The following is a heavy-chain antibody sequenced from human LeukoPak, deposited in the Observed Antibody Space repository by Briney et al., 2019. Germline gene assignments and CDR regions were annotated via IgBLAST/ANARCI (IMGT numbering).Heavy chain of an antibody. CDR2: ISRSVDNT. Sequence: GGSLRLSCAASGFTVSSNYMSWVRQAPGKGLEWVSGISRSVDNTYFADSVKGRFTISRDNSKNTLYLQMNSLRAEDTALYYCAKLGYSGSFYARGDAFDIWGQGTMVTVSP. D-gene: IGHD1-26*01. V-gene: IGHV3-23*01. CDR1: GFTVSSNY. CDR3: AKLGYSGSFYARGDAFDI. J-gene: IGHJ3*02.